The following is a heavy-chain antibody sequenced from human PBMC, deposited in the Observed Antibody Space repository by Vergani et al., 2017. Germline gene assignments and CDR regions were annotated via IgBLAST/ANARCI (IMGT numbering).Heavy chain of an antibody. D-gene: IGHD2-15*01. V-gene: IGHV1-2*02. CDR2: INPNSGGT. Sequence: QVQLVQSGAEVKKPGASVKVSCKASGYTFTSYGISWVRQAPGQGLEWMGWINPNSGGTNYAQKFQGRVTMTRDTSISPAYMELSRLRSDDTAVYYCARPYCSGGSCHPDIWGQGTMVTVSS. CDR3: ARPYCSGGSCHPDI. J-gene: IGHJ3*02. CDR1: GYTFTSYG.